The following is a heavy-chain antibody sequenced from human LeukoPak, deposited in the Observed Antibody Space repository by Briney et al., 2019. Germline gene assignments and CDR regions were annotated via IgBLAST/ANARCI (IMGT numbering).Heavy chain of an antibody. CDR2: ISGSDGST. Sequence: GGSLRLSCAASGFTFSTYAMSWVRQAPGKGLEWVSTISGSDGSTYYADSVKGRCTISRDNSLQTLFLHMNSLRAEDTAVYYCARGMSATSGYLELEYWGQGALVTVST. CDR3: ARGMSATSGYLELEY. V-gene: IGHV3-23*01. J-gene: IGHJ4*02. D-gene: IGHD3-22*01. CDR1: GFTFSTYA.